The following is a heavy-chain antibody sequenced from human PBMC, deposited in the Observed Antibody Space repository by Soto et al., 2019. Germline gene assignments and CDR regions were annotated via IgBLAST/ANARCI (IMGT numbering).Heavy chain of an antibody. CDR3: ARAEEMATISD. D-gene: IGHD5-12*01. V-gene: IGHV3-30-3*01. CDR2: ISYDGSNK. J-gene: IGHJ4*02. Sequence: GSLRLSCAASGFTFSSYAMHWVRQAPGKGLEWVAVISYDGSNKYYADSVKGRFTISRDNSKNTPYLQMNSLRAEDTAVYYCARAEEMATISDWGQGTLVTVSS. CDR1: GFTFSSYA.